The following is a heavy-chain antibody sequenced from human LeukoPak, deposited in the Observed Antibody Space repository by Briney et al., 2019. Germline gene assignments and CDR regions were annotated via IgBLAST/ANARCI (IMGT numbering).Heavy chain of an antibody. CDR1: GFTFSSYG. J-gene: IGHJ3*02. CDR2: IWYDGSKK. Sequence: GGSLRLSCVASGFTFSSYGMHWVRQAPGKGLEWVAVIWYDGSKKYYADSVKGRFTISRDNSKNTLYLQMNSLRAEDTAVYYCAKPHYYDSGGSYIAGAFDIWGQGTMVTVSS. V-gene: IGHV3-33*06. D-gene: IGHD3-22*01. CDR3: AKPHYYDSGGSYIAGAFDI.